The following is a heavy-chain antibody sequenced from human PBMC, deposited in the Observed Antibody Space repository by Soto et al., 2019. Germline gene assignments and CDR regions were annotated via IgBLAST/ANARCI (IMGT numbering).Heavy chain of an antibody. D-gene: IGHD2-21*02. CDR1: GFIFSNYA. V-gene: IGHV3-23*01. CDR2: TSFSGGRT. CDR3: AKDSRAFCGGDCSKDY. J-gene: IGHJ4*02. Sequence: LRLSCAASGFIFSNYAMTWVRQGPGRGLEWVSTTSFSGGRTYYADSVKGRFTISRDNSNNTLFLQMSSLRAEDTAIYYCAKDSRAFCGGDCSKDYWGQGTLVTVSS.